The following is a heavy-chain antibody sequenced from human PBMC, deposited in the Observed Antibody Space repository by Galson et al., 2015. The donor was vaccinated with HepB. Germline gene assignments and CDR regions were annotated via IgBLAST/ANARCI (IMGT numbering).Heavy chain of an antibody. V-gene: IGHV4-34*01. CDR3: ARVDLVERWLQFGIAAPGGGGAFDI. Sequence: SETLSLTCAVYGGSFSGYYWSWIRQPPGKGLEWIGEINHSGSTNYNPSLKSRVTISVDTSKNQFSLKLSSVTAADTAVYYCARVDLVERWLQFGIAAPGGGGAFDIWGQGTMVTVSS. J-gene: IGHJ3*02. CDR1: GGSFSGYY. D-gene: IGHD5-24*01. CDR2: INHSGST.